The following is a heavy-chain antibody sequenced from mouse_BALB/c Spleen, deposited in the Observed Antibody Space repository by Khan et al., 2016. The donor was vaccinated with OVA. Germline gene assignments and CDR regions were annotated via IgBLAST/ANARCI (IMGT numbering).Heavy chain of an antibody. D-gene: IGHD1-1*01. CDR1: GYSFTGYF. V-gene: IGHV1-20*02. CDR3: ARKNGSDFDD. Sequence: EVQLQESGPELVKPAASVKISCKASGYSFTGYFMNWVMQRHGKRLEWIGRINPHIGETFYNQKFKDKATLTVDESSSTAYMELRSLASEDSAVYYCARKNGSDFDDWGQGTTLTVSS. CDR2: INPHIGET. J-gene: IGHJ2*01.